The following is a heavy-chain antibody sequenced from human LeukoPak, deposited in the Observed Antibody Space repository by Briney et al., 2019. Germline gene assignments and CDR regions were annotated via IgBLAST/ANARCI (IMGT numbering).Heavy chain of an antibody. CDR1: GFNFRSYG. CDR3: AKVGTTVTTHWYFDV. V-gene: IGHV3-30*18. J-gene: IGHJ2*01. Sequence: GGSLRLSCAASGFNFRSYGMHWVRQAPGKGLEWVTVISYDGTNKYFAESVKGRFSISRDNSKDTLYLQMNSLRSEDTAVYYCAKVGTTVTTHWYFDVWGRGTLVTVSS. CDR2: ISYDGTNK. D-gene: IGHD4-17*01.